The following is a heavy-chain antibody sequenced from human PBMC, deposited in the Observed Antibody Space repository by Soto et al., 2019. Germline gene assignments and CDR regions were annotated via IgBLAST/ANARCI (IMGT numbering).Heavy chain of an antibody. J-gene: IGHJ4*02. CDR2: IKDGGLT. CDR3: ARGQEGVVATH. CDR1: GGSLSGYY. V-gene: IGHV4-34*01. Sequence: QVQLQQWGAGLLKPSETLSLTCVVYGGSLSGYYWSWIRQPPGKGLEWIGEIKDGGLTNYSPSLKSRATISADTPQNQLSLKLHSVTAADRAVYYCARGQEGVVATHWDQGTLVTVSS. D-gene: IGHD5-12*01.